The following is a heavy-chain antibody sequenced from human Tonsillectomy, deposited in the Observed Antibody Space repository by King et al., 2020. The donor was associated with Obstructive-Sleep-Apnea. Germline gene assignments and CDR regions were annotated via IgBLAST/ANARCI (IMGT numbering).Heavy chain of an antibody. D-gene: IGHD6-13*01. Sequence: VQLVESGGGVVQPGRSLRLSCVTSGFTFRSYAMNWVRQAPGKGLEWVAVISFDGSVKFYGDSVKGRVTISRDNSENTLYLQLNSLRAEDTAVYYCAGHFEGSTAAGLDYWGQGTLVTVSS. CDR3: AGHFEGSTAAGLDY. CDR1: GFTFRSYA. V-gene: IGHV3-30*04. J-gene: IGHJ4*02. CDR2: ISFDGSVK.